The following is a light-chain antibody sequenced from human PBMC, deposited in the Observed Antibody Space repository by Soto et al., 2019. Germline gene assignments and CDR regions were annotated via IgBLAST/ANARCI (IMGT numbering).Light chain of an antibody. CDR1: QSVSSRY. Sequence: EIVLTQSPGTLSWSPGERATLSCRASQSVSSRYLAWYQQKSGQAPRLLIYGASRRATGLTDRFSGSGSGTDFTLTISRLEPEEFAVYYWQQYGSSNTFGQGNKMEIK. CDR3: QQYGSSNT. V-gene: IGKV3-20*01. J-gene: IGKJ2*01. CDR2: GAS.